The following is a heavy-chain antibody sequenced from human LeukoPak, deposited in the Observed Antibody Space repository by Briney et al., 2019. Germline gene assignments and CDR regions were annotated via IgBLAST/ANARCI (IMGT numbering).Heavy chain of an antibody. D-gene: IGHD1-26*01. CDR3: ARDQSSGTYFAFDI. CDR2: IKHDGSEK. CDR1: GFTFSNYW. Sequence: GSLRLSCAASGFTFSNYWMTWVRQAPGKGLEWVAHIKHDGSEKYHVDSVKGRFIISRDNAKNSLYLQMNGLRAEDTAVYYCARDQSSGTYFAFDIWGQGTMVTVSS. V-gene: IGHV3-7*01. J-gene: IGHJ3*02.